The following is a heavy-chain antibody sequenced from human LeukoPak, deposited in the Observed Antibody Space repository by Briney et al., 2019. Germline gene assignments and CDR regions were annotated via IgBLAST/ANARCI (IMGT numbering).Heavy chain of an antibody. J-gene: IGHJ4*02. V-gene: IGHV4-34*01. Sequence: PSETLSLTCAVYGGSFSGYYWSWIRQPPGKGLEWIGEINHSGSTNYNPSLKSRVTISVDTSKNQFSLKLSSVTDADTAVYYCARGARGYSGYDFDYWGQGTLVTVSS. CDR2: INHSGST. D-gene: IGHD5-12*01. CDR1: GGSFSGYY. CDR3: ARGARGYSGYDFDY.